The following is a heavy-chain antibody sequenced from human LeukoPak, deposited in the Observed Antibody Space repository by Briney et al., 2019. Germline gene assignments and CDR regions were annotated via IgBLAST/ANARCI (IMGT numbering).Heavy chain of an antibody. Sequence: GGSLRLSCAASGFTFSNAWMSWVRQAPGKGLEWVGRIKSKTDGGTTDYAAPVKGRFTISRDDSKNTLYLQMNSLKTEDTAVYYCARVEGCTNGVCYYYFDYWGQGTLVTVSS. CDR2: IKSKTDGGTT. V-gene: IGHV3-15*01. CDR3: ARVEGCTNGVCYYYFDY. D-gene: IGHD2-8*01. J-gene: IGHJ4*02. CDR1: GFTFSNAW.